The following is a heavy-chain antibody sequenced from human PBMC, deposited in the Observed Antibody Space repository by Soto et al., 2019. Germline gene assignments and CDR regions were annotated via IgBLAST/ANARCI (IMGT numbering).Heavy chain of an antibody. V-gene: IGHV1-69*01. J-gene: IGHJ4*02. CDR3: AREGGHFAGLANDY. Sequence: QVQLVQSGAEVKKPGSSVKVSCKASGGTFSSYAISWVRQAPGQGLEWMGGIIPIFGTANYAQKFQGRVTITADESTSTAYMELSSLRSDDTAVYYCAREGGHFAGLANDYWGQGTLVTVSS. CDR1: GGTFSSYA. D-gene: IGHD5-12*01. CDR2: IIPIFGTA.